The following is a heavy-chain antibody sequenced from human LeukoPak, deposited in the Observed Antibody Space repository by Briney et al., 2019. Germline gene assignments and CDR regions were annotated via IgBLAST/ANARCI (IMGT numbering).Heavy chain of an antibody. CDR2: ISSNGGST. Sequence: GGSLRLSCAASGFTFSSYAMHWVRQAPGKGLEYVSAISSNGGSTYYANSVKGRFTISRDNSKNTLYLQMGSLRAEDMAVYYSARVRDTAMVQGFGAFDIWGQGTMVTVSS. D-gene: IGHD5-18*01. J-gene: IGHJ3*02. CDR1: GFTFSSYA. V-gene: IGHV3-64*01. CDR3: ARVRDTAMVQGFGAFDI.